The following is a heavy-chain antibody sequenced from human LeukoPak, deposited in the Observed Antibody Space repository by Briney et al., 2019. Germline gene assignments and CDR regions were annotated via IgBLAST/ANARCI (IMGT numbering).Heavy chain of an antibody. CDR1: GGSFSSYY. J-gene: IGHJ5*01. D-gene: IGHD3-22*01. CDR2: IYYSGST. Sequence: TSETLSLTCTVSGGSFSSYYWSWIRQPPGKGLEWIGYIYYSGSTNYNPSLKSRVTISVDTSKNQFSLKLSSVTAADTAPHSSARIARHYYDSSGYQKIDSWGQKTLVTVSS. V-gene: IGHV4-59*01. CDR3: ARIARHYYDSSGYQKIDS.